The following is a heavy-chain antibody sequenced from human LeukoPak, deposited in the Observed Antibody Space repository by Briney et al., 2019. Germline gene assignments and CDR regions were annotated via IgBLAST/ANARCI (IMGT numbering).Heavy chain of an antibody. CDR3: ARDKMGLIYSSGWYSNDAFDI. J-gene: IGHJ3*02. CDR2: ISAYNGNT. V-gene: IGHV1-18*01. Sequence: ASVKVSCKASGYTFTSYGISWVRQAPGQGLEWMGWISAYNGNTNYAQKLQGRVTMTTDTSTSTAYMELRSLRSDDTAVYYCARDKMGLIYSSGWYSNDAFDIWGQGTMVTVSS. D-gene: IGHD6-19*01. CDR1: GYTFTSYG.